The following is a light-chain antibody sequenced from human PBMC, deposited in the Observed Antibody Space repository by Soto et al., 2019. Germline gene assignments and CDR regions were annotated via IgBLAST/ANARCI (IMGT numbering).Light chain of an antibody. CDR1: QSVDSRY. Sequence: ETVVTQSPGTLSVSPGEGATLSCRASQSVDSRYLAWYQQKSGQPPRLLISGTSTRASVIPDRFSGSGFGTEFTLTISRLEPEDFAVYYCQQYGTAPYTFGQGTTLEFK. CDR2: GTS. J-gene: IGKJ2*01. CDR3: QQYGTAPYT. V-gene: IGKV3-20*01.